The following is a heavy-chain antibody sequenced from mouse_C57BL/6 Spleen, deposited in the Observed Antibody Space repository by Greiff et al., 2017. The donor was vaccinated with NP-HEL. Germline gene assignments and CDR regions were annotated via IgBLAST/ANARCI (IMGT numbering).Heavy chain of an antibody. CDR3: ASYVSAYAMDY. J-gene: IGHJ4*01. Sequence: VQLQQSGPELVKPGASVKISCKASGYTFTDYYMNWVKQSHGKSLEWIGDINPNNGGTSNNQKIKGKATLTVDKSSSTAYMELSSLTSEDTAVYYCASYVSAYAMDYWGQGTSVTVSS. CDR1: GYTFTDYY. D-gene: IGHD1-1*01. V-gene: IGHV1-26*01. CDR2: INPNNGGT.